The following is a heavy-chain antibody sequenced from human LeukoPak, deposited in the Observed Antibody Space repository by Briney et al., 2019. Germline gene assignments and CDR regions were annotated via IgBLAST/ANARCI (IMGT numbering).Heavy chain of an antibody. J-gene: IGHJ4*02. CDR1: GFTFSSYA. Sequence: GGSLRLSCSASGFTFSSYAMSWVRQAPGKGLEWVAGISGRVGSTYYADSVEGRFTISRDNSKNTLYLQMNSLRAEDTAVYYCAKGIAVDYYFDYWGQGTLVTVSS. CDR3: AKGIAVDYYFDY. D-gene: IGHD6-19*01. CDR2: ISGRVGST. V-gene: IGHV3-23*01.